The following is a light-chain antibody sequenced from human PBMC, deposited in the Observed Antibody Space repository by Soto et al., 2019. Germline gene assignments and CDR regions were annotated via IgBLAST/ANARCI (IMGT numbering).Light chain of an antibody. CDR2: GAS. CDR1: QSVSSN. V-gene: IGKV3-15*01. Sequence: EIVMTQSPATLSVSPGERATLSCRASQSVSSNLAWYQQKPGQAPRLLIYGASTRATGIPARFSGSGSGTEFTLTISSLQYEDLAVYYCQQYNNWPPWTFGQGTKVEIK. J-gene: IGKJ1*01. CDR3: QQYNNWPPWT.